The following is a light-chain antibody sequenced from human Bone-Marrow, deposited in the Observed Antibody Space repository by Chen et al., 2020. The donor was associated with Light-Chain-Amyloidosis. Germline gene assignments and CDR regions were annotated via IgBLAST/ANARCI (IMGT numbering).Light chain of an antibody. Sequence: IQMTQSPSSLSASVGDRVTITCRASQRISNYLNWYQQKPGKATKLLIHAASTLQSWVPLRFSGSGSGTDFILTISSVQPEDFAIYYCQQSYSMSSITFGQGTRLEIK. CDR2: AAS. J-gene: IGKJ5*01. CDR1: QRISNY. V-gene: IGKV1-39*01. CDR3: QQSYSMSSIT.